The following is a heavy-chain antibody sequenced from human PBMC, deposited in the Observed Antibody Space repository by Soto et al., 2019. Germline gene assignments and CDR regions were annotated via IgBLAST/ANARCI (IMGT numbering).Heavy chain of an antibody. Sequence: GVSLRLSCAASGFTFSDYGMHWVRQAPGKGLEWVAVIWFDGTIKYYADSVKGRFTISRDNSKNTLYLQINSLRAEDTAVYYCARESGSFDYWGQGTRVTVSS. V-gene: IGHV3-33*01. CDR1: GFTFSDYG. CDR2: IWFDGTIK. J-gene: IGHJ4*02. CDR3: ARESGSFDY.